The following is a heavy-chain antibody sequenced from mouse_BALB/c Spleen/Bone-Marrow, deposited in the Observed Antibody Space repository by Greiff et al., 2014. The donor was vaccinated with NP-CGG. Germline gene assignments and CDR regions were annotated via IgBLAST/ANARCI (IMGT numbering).Heavy chain of an antibody. V-gene: IGHV14-3*02. D-gene: IGHD4-1*01. CDR2: IDPANGNT. CDR1: GFNIKDIY. CDR3: ARWEYYAMDY. Sequence: VQLQQSGAELVKPGASVKLSCTASGFNIKDIYMHWVKQRPEQGLEWIGRIDPANGNTKYDPKFQGKATITADTSSNTAYLQLSILTSEDTAVYYCARWEYYAMDYWGQGTSVTVSS. J-gene: IGHJ4*01.